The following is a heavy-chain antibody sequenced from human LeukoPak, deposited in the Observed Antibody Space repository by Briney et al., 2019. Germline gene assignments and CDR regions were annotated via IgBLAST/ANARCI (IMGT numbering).Heavy chain of an antibody. Sequence: LPGGSLRLSCEVSGFTFSTSVMHWVRQAPGKGLEYVSYISDNGLDTHYGNSVEGRFTISRDNSKNSLYLQMDSLRDEDMAVYYCAREGHSSGHCGALDIWGQGTMVTVSS. CDR1: GFTFSTSV. J-gene: IGHJ3*02. D-gene: IGHD3-22*01. CDR2: ISDNGLDT. CDR3: AREGHSSGHCGALDI. V-gene: IGHV3-64*01.